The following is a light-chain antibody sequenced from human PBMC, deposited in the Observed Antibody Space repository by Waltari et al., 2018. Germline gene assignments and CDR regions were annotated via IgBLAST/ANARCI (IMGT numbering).Light chain of an antibody. CDR1: SLLHGKEQTY. CDR3: MQAVQVPLT. CDR2: YVS. V-gene: IGKV2-28*01. J-gene: IGKJ4*01. Sequence: SLLHGKEQTYLDWYLQKPGQSPQRLISYVSNRASGVPDRFSGSGSGTDFTLKISRVEAEDVGIYYCMQAVQVPLTFGGGTKVEIK.